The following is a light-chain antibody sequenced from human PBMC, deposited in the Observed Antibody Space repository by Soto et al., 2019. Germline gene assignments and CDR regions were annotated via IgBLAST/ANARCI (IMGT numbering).Light chain of an antibody. CDR3: KQHYSYPRT. CDR2: AAS. CDR1: QGISSY. Sequence: AIRMTQSPSSLSASTGARVTITCRASQGISSYLACYQQKPGKAPKLLIYAASTLQSGVPSKFSGSGSGTDFTPTISCLQSQDCATYYSKQHYSYPRTSGQGTKVEVK. J-gene: IGKJ1*01. V-gene: IGKV1-8*01.